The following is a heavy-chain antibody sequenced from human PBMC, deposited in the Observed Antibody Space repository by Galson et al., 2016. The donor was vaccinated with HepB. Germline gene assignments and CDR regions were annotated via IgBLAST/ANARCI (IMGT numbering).Heavy chain of an antibody. CDR3: ARAQHCSRGTCYFDGNWFAP. D-gene: IGHD2-15*01. Sequence: SLRLSCAASGFTFSLYWMSWVRQAPGKGLEWVANIKQGGSEKYYVESVRGRFTISRDNAKNSLFLQMNSLRAEDTAVYYCARAQHCSRGTCYFDGNWFAPWGQGTLVTVSS. V-gene: IGHV3-7*01. CDR2: IKQGGSEK. CDR1: GFTFSLYW. J-gene: IGHJ5*02.